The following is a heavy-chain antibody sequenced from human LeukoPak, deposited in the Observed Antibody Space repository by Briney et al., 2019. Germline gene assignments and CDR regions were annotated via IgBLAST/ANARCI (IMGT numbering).Heavy chain of an antibody. CDR3: AREVGITMVRGVGYGMDV. CDR1: GFTVSSNY. V-gene: IGHV3-53*01. D-gene: IGHD3-10*01. CDR2: IYSGGST. J-gene: IGHJ6*02. Sequence: GGSLRLSCAAFGFTVSSNYMSWVRQAPGKGLEWVSVIYSGGSTYYADSVKGRFTISRDNSKNTLYLQMNSLRAEDTVVYYCAREVGITMVRGVGYGMDVWGQGTTVTVSS.